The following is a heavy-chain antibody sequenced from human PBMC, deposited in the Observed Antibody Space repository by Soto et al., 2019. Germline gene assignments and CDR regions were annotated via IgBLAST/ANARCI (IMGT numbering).Heavy chain of an antibody. D-gene: IGHD2-2*02. Sequence: VGSLRLSCAASGFTFSSYGMHWVRQALGKGLEWVAVISYDGSNKYYADSVKGRFTISRDNSKNTLYLQMNSLRAEDTAVYYCAKDLVVVVPAAILGYYYGMDVWGQGTTVTVSS. CDR3: AKDLVVVVPAAILGYYYGMDV. CDR2: ISYDGSNK. V-gene: IGHV3-30*18. CDR1: GFTFSSYG. J-gene: IGHJ6*02.